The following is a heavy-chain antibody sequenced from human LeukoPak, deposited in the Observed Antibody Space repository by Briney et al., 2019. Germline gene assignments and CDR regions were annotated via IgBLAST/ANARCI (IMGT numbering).Heavy chain of an antibody. D-gene: IGHD3-10*01. CDR3: ARGRGTTMVRGVITNYFDL. J-gene: IGHJ2*01. CDR2: IDPNSGGT. V-gene: IGHV1-2*02. CDR1: GYTFTAHY. Sequence: ASVKVSCKASGYTFTAHYIHWVRQAPGQGLGWMGWIDPNSGGTNYAQRFPGSVTMTGDTSINTAFMELSRLRSDDTAIYYCARGRGTTMVRGVITNYFDLWGRGSLVTVSS.